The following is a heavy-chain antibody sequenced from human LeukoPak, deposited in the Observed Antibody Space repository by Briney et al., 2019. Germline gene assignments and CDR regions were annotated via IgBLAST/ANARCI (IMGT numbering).Heavy chain of an antibody. CDR2: INQDGSVK. D-gene: IGHD5-12*01. V-gene: IGHV3-7*01. CDR3: ARWGQTSGYYYVDN. CDR1: GFTLSSNW. J-gene: IGHJ4*02. Sequence: GGSLRLSRGASGFTLSSNWMTWVRQAPGRGLEWVASINQDGSVKYYVDSVKGRFTISRDNARNSLSLQMNSLGVEDTAVYFCARWGQTSGYYYVDNWGQGTLVTVSP.